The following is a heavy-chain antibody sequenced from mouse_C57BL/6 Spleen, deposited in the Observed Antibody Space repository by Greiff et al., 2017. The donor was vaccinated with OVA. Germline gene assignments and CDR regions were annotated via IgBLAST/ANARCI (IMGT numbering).Heavy chain of an antibody. CDR2: IRSKSNNYAT. CDR3: GREGVTTVVLDY. CDR1: GFSFNTYA. Sequence: EVQLVESGGGLVQPKGSLKLSCAASGFSFNTYAMNWVRQAPGKGLEWVARIRSKSNNYATYYADSVKDRFTISRDDSESMLYLQMNNLKTEDTAMYYCGREGVTTVVLDYWGQGTTLTVSS. V-gene: IGHV10-1*01. J-gene: IGHJ2*01. D-gene: IGHD1-1*01.